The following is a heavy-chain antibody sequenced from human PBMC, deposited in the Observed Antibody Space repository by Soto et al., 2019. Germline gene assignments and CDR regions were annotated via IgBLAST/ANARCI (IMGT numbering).Heavy chain of an antibody. J-gene: IGHJ4*02. CDR1: GFTFDNAW. CDR3: TRVGPLGNYFDY. Sequence: EVQLVESGGGLVMPGGSLRLSCAASGFTFDNAWMNWVRQAPGKGLEWVGRIKRNVDGGTIDYAESVKGRFSISRDDSKNTLYLQMNSLKTEDTAVYYCTRVGPLGNYFDYWGQGTLVAVSS. CDR2: IKRNVDGGTI. V-gene: IGHV3-15*07.